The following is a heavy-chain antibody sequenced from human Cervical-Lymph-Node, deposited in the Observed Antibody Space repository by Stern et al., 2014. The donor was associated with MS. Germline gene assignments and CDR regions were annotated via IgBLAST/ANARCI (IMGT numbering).Heavy chain of an antibody. CDR3: ARSDRLWGSFDY. CDR2: IHYDGST. Sequence: QLQLQESGPGLVKPSQTLSLTCTVSGGSLSTTGYYWSWIRQHPGKGLEWIGYIHYDGSTYYNPSLKSRGTISVDTSKNQFSLKLSSVTAADTALYYCARSDRLWGSFDYWGQGSLVTVSS. CDR1: GGSLSTTGYY. J-gene: IGHJ4*02. V-gene: IGHV4-31*03. D-gene: IGHD3-16*01.